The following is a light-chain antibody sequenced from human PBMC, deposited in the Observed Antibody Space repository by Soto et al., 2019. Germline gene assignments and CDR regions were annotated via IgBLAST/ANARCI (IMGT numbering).Light chain of an antibody. J-gene: IGLJ1*01. CDR1: RSNIGSNT. CDR3: GAWDDILNGYV. CDR2: NNN. V-gene: IGLV1-44*01. Sequence: QSVLTQPPSASGTPGQRVTMSCSGSRSNIGSNTVNWYQQLPGAAPKVLIQNNNQRPSGVPDRFSGSKSGTSASLAISGLQSGDEADYYCGAWDDILNGYVFGFGTKV.